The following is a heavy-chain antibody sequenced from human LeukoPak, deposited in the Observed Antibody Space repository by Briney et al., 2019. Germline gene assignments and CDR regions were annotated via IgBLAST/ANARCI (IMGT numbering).Heavy chain of an antibody. D-gene: IGHD2-2*01. Sequence: SETLSLTCTVSGGSISSGGYYWSWIRQHPGKGLEWIGYIYYSGSTYYNPSLKSRVTISVDTSKNQFSLKLSSVTAADTAVYYSTRGLAEGSSATYCTSTSCPYNWFDPWGQGTLVTVSS. CDR2: IYYSGST. CDR3: TRGLAEGSSATYCTSTSCPYNWFDP. J-gene: IGHJ5*02. CDR1: GGSISSGGYY. V-gene: IGHV4-31*03.